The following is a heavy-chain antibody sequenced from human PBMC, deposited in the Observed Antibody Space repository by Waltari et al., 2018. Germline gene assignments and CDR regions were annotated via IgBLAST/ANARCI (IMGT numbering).Heavy chain of an antibody. V-gene: IGHV3-30-3*01. CDR2: ILYDGSNR. Sequence: QVQLVESGGCGVQPGRSLRPPCAAPGSTFNDSAMHSVCRAPGRGLEWVAIILYDGSNRYYADSVRGRFTISRDNSKNTLFLQMNSLRAEDTAVYYCAKDPSNTGWFIDYWGRGTRVTVSS. D-gene: IGHD6-19*01. J-gene: IGHJ4*02. CDR3: AKDPSNTGWFIDY. CDR1: GSTFNDSA.